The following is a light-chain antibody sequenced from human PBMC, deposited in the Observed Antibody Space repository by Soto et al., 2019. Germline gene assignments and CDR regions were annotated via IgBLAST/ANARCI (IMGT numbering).Light chain of an antibody. CDR3: SLYISGSTYV. CDR2: EVN. Sequence: QSALTQPPSASGSPGQSVTISCTGTITDVGDYNFVSWYQQHPGKAPKLMIFEVNKRPSGVPDRFSGSKSGSTASLTISGLQAEDEADYYCSLYISGSTYVFGTGTKLTVL. CDR1: ITDVGDYNF. V-gene: IGLV2-8*01. J-gene: IGLJ1*01.